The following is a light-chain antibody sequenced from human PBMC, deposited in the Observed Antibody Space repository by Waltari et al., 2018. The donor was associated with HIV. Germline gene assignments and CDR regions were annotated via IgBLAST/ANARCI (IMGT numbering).Light chain of an antibody. CDR3: QSADSRNTYVV. CDR2: KDS. CDR1: ALPKQY. V-gene: IGLV3-25*03. Sequence: SYELTQPPSVSVSPGQTARINCSGDALPKQYAYWYQQKPGQAPVLVIYKDSGRPSGIPERFSGSTSGTTVTLTISGVQAEDEADYYCQSADSRNTYVVFGGGTKLTVL. J-gene: IGLJ2*01.